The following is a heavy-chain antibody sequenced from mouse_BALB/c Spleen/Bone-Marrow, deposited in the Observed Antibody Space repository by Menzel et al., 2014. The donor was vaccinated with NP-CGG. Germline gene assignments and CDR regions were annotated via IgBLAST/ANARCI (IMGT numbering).Heavy chain of an antibody. V-gene: IGHV2-2*02. CDR3: ARVYNYGPMDY. J-gene: IGHJ4*01. D-gene: IGHD1-1*01. CDR1: GFSLTSYG. Sequence: VKVVESGPGLVQPSQSLSITCTVSGFSLTSYGVHWVRQSPGKGLEWLGVIWSGGSKDYNAVFISRLSISKDNSKSQVFFKMNSLQANDTAIYYCARVYNYGPMDYWGQGTSVTVSS. CDR2: IWSGGSK.